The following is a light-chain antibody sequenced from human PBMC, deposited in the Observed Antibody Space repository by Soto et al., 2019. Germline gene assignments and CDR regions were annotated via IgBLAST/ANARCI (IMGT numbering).Light chain of an antibody. CDR3: AAWDDSLRACV. CDR2: YNN. CDR1: DSNIGSNS. Sequence: QSVLTQEPSASGTAGQGVTISCSGSDSNIGSNSVYWYQHLPKTPPKLLIYYNNQRPSGVPDRFSGSRSGTSASLAISGIRSEDEADYYCAAWDDSLRACVFGTGTKVTVL. J-gene: IGLJ1*01. V-gene: IGLV1-47*02.